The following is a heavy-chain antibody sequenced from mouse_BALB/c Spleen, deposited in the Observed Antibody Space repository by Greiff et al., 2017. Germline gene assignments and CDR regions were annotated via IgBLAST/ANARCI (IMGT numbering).Heavy chain of an antibody. V-gene: IGHV5-6-4*01. CDR3: TRDGNYWFAY. D-gene: IGHD2-1*01. Sequence: EVMLVESGGGLVKPGGSLKLSCAASGFTFSSYTMSWVRQTPEKRLEWVATISSGGSYTYYPDSVKGRFTISRDNAKNTLYLQMSSLKSEDTAMYYCTRDGNYWFAYWGQGTLVTVSA. J-gene: IGHJ3*01. CDR1: GFTFSSYT. CDR2: ISSGGSYT.